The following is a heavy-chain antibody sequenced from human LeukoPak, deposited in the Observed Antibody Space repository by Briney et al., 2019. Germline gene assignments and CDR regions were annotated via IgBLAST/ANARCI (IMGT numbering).Heavy chain of an antibody. CDR1: GFTFSSYA. Sequence: GGSLRLSCAASGFTFSSYAMSWVRQAPGKGQEWVSAISGSGGSTYYADSVKGRFTISRDNAKNSLFLQMNSLRAEDTAVYYCAREGSGSYYWYFDLWGRGTLVTVSS. D-gene: IGHD1-26*01. CDR3: AREGSGSYYWYFDL. J-gene: IGHJ2*01. V-gene: IGHV3-23*01. CDR2: ISGSGGST.